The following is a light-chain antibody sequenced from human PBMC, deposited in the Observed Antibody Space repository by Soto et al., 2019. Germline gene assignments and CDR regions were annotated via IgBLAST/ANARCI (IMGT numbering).Light chain of an antibody. Sequence: AIRMTQSPSSLSASTGDRVTITCRASQGISSYLAWYQQKPGKATKLLIYAASTLQSVVPSRFSGSGSVTDFTLTISCLQSEEFATYYCQQYYSYPPFAFGPGTKVDIK. CDR3: QQYYSYPPFA. J-gene: IGKJ3*01. V-gene: IGKV1-8*01. CDR2: AAS. CDR1: QGISSY.